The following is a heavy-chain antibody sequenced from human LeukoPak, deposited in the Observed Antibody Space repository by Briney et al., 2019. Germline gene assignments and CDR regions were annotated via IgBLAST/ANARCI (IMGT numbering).Heavy chain of an antibody. V-gene: IGHV3-74*01. CDR3: AKGFGSGSYTPLDF. Sequence: GGSLRLSCAASGFTLSNSWMHWVRQAPGKGLVWVSRIDPDGNTDYADSVKGRFTISRDNSKNTLYLEMNSLSAEDTAVYYCAKGFGSGSYTPLDFWGQGTLVTVSS. CDR2: IDPDGNT. J-gene: IGHJ4*02. D-gene: IGHD3-10*01. CDR1: GFTLSNSW.